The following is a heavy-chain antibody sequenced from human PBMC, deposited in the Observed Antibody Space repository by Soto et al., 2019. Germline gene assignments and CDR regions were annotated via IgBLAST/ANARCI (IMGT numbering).Heavy chain of an antibody. Sequence: QVQLVQSGAEVKKPGASVKVSCKASGYTFTSYGISWVRQAPGQGLEWMGWISAYNGNTNYAQKLQGRVTMTTDTSTSTAYMELRSRRSDDTAVYYCARDGYYDSSGYRSDFDYWGQGTLVTVSS. CDR2: ISAYNGNT. V-gene: IGHV1-18*01. D-gene: IGHD3-22*01. CDR3: ARDGYYDSSGYRSDFDY. J-gene: IGHJ4*02. CDR1: GYTFTSYG.